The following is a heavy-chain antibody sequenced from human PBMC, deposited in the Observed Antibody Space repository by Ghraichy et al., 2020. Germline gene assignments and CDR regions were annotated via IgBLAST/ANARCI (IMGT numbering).Heavy chain of an antibody. J-gene: IGHJ4*02. V-gene: IGHV2-5*01. D-gene: IGHD5-18*01. Sequence: SGPTLVKPTQTLTLTCSISGFSVSTKGEGVGWIRQPPGKAPEWLASIYWNDDKRYSPSLQSRIILTKDTSKNQVVLAMTNMDPVDTATYYCAHRPKYSYGLFDYWGQGTLVTVSS. CDR2: IYWNDDK. CDR1: GFSVSTKGEG. CDR3: AHRPKYSYGLFDY.